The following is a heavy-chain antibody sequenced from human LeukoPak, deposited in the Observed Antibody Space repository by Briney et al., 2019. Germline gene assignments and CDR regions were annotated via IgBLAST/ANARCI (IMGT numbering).Heavy chain of an antibody. Sequence: GGSLRLSCAASGFTFSSYAMHWVRQAPGKGLEWVAVISYDGSNKYYADSVKGRFTISRDNSKNTLYLQMNSLRAEDTAVYYCATYSSGWYSYYYYGMDVWGQGTTVTVSS. CDR2: ISYDGSNK. J-gene: IGHJ6*02. CDR3: ATYSSGWYSYYYYGMDV. D-gene: IGHD6-19*01. V-gene: IGHV3-30*14. CDR1: GFTFSSYA.